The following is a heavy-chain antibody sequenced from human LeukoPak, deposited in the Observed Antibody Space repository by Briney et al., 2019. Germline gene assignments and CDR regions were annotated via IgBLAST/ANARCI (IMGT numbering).Heavy chain of an antibody. Sequence: SETLSLTCAVYGVSFSSYYWSWIRQPPGKGLEWIWEINHSGSTNYNPSLKSRVTISVDTSKNQFSLKLSSVTAADTAVYYCARDVAATTPSCIDYWGQGTLVTVSS. CDR2: INHSGST. J-gene: IGHJ4*02. CDR1: GVSFSSYY. D-gene: IGHD2-15*01. V-gene: IGHV4-34*01. CDR3: ARDVAATTPSCIDY.